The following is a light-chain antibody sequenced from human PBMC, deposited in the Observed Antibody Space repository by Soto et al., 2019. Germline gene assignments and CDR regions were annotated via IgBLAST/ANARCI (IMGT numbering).Light chain of an antibody. CDR2: EVS. Sequence: QSALTQPPSASGSPGQSVTISCTGTSSDVGGYNYVSWYQQHPGKAPKLMIYEVSKRPSGVPDRFSGSKSGNTASLTVSGRQAEDAADYFCSSYAGSNKVFGTGTKVTVL. CDR3: SSYAGSNKV. V-gene: IGLV2-8*01. CDR1: SSDVGGYNY. J-gene: IGLJ1*01.